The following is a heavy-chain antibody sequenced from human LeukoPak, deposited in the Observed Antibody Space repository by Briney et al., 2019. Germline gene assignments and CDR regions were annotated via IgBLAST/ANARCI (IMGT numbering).Heavy chain of an antibody. CDR3: ARDSRTYYDCWSGYYGIDY. V-gene: IGHV1-18*01. Sequence: ASVKVSCKASGYTFTSYGISWVRQAPGQGLEWMGWISAYNGNTNYAQKLQGRVTMTTDTSTSTAYMELRSLRSDDSAVYYCARDSRTYYDCWSGYYGIDYWGQGTLVTVSS. CDR2: ISAYNGNT. CDR1: GYTFTSYG. J-gene: IGHJ4*02. D-gene: IGHD3-3*01.